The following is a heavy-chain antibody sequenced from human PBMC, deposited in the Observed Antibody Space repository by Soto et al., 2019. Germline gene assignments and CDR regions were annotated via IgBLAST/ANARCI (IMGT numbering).Heavy chain of an antibody. D-gene: IGHD6-19*01. V-gene: IGHV3-33*01. Sequence: QVQLVESGGGVVQPGRSLRLSCAASGFNFSSYVMHWVRQAPGKGLEWVAVIWYDAGNKYYADSVKGRFTISRDNSKNTLYLQMNSLRAEDTAVYYCARDGQWLPRDGLRSSYYFDYWGQGTLVTVSS. J-gene: IGHJ4*02. CDR3: ARDGQWLPRDGLRSSYYFDY. CDR1: GFNFSSYV. CDR2: IWYDAGNK.